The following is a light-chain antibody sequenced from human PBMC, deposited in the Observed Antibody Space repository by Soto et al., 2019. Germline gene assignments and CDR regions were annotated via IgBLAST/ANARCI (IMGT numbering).Light chain of an antibody. CDR3: QQYGSSPLT. Sequence: EIVLTQSPGTLSLSPGERATLSCRASQSVTSNYLAWYLQKPAQAPRLLIYDASSRATGIPDRFSGSGSGTDFTLTISRLELEEFAVYYCQQYGSSPLTFGGGTKVEIK. J-gene: IGKJ4*01. V-gene: IGKV3-20*01. CDR2: DAS. CDR1: QSVTSNY.